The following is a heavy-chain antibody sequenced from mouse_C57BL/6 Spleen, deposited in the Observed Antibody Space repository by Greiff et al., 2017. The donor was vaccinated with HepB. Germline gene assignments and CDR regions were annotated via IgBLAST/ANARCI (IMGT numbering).Heavy chain of an antibody. J-gene: IGHJ2*01. CDR3: ARRTGGYYDY. D-gene: IGHD2-3*01. V-gene: IGHV5-6*02. Sequence: EVKLVESGGDLVKPGGSLKLSCAASGFTFSSYGMSWVRQTPDKRLEWVATISSGGSYTYYPDSVKGRFTISRDNAKNTLYLQMSSLKSEDTAMYYCARRTGGYYDYWGQGTTLTVSS. CDR2: ISSGGSYT. CDR1: GFTFSSYG.